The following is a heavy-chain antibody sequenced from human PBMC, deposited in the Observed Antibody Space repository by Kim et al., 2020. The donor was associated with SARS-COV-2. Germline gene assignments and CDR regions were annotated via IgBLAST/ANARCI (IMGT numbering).Heavy chain of an antibody. Sequence: GGSLRLSCAASGFNFGRYAMHWVRQAPGKGLEWVAAIAYDESYRYYVDSVKGRFTISRDNSKNTLSLQMNSLRVEDTAVYYCARDRIANFDFWGQGTPV. CDR1: GFNFGRYA. J-gene: IGHJ4*02. D-gene: IGHD6-13*01. V-gene: IGHV3-30*04. CDR3: ARDRIANFDF. CDR2: IAYDESYR.